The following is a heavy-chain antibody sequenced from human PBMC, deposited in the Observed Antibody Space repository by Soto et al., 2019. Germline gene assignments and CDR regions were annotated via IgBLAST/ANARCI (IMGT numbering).Heavy chain of an antibody. D-gene: IGHD7-27*01. CDR2: FDPEDGET. CDR3: ATAGVPELGISPYDAFDI. CDR1: GYTLTELS. Sequence: ASVKVSCKVSGYTLTELSMHWVRQAPGKGLEWMGGFDPEDGETIYAQKFQGRVTMTEDTSTDTAYMELSSLRSEDTAVYYCATAGVPELGISPYDAFDIWGQGTMVTVS. J-gene: IGHJ3*02. V-gene: IGHV1-24*01.